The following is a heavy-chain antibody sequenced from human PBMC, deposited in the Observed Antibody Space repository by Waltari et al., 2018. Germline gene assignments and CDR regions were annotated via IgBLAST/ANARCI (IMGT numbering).Heavy chain of an antibody. CDR3: ARDNWNDADAFDI. CDR2: IGGSGGSI. V-gene: IGHV3-48*01. CDR1: GFTFSDYG. Sequence: EVQLVESGGELVQPGGSPRLSCAASGFTFSDYGMHWVRQAPGKGLEWLSYIGGSGGSIYYADSVKGRFTISRDNDKNSLYLRMDSLRAEDTAVYYCARDNWNDADAFDIWGQGTVVTVSS. J-gene: IGHJ3*02. D-gene: IGHD1-1*01.